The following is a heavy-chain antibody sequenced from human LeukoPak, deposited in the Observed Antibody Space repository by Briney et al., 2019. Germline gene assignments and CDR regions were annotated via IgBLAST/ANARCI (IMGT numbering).Heavy chain of an antibody. J-gene: IGHJ4*02. CDR2: ISSSGGST. V-gene: IGHV3-23*01. CDR3: AKARYGSGSYPYYFEY. D-gene: IGHD3-10*01. CDR1: GFTFGSYA. Sequence: GGSLRLSCAASGFTFGSYAMSWVRQAPGKGLEWVSAISSSGGSTYYADSVKGRFTISRDNSKNTLYLRMNSLRAEDTAVYYCAKARYGSGSYPYYFEYWGQGTLATVSS.